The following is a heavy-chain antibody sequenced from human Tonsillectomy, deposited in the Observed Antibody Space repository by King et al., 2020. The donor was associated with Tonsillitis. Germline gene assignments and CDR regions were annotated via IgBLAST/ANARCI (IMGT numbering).Heavy chain of an antibody. D-gene: IGHD3-10*01. CDR2: INSDGSST. J-gene: IGHJ4*01. V-gene: IGHV3-74*01. CDR1: GFSFSNSW. CDR3: ARDLYYKPDY. Sequence: VQLVESGGDLVQPGGSLRLSCVASGFSFSNSWMHWVRQAPGKGLVWVSLINSDGSSTTYADSVKGRFTISRDNAKNTVYLQMSSLRPDDTAVYYCARDLYYKPDYWGHGTLVTVSS.